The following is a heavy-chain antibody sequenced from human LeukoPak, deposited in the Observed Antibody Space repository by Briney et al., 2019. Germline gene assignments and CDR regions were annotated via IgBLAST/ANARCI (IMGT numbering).Heavy chain of an antibody. CDR3: ARDPYSIAAGGDAFDI. V-gene: IGHV3-21*01. J-gene: IGHJ3*02. Sequence: GESLRLSCAASGFTFSSYSMNWVRQAPGKGLEWVSSISSSSSYIYYADSVKGRFTISRDNAKNSLYLQMNSLRAEDTAVYYCARDPYSIAAGGDAFDIWGQGTMVTVSS. CDR1: GFTFSSYS. D-gene: IGHD6-6*01. CDR2: ISSSSSYI.